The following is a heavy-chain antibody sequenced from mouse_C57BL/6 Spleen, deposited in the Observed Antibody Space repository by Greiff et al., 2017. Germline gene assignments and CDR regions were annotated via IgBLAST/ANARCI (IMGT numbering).Heavy chain of an antibody. J-gene: IGHJ2*01. CDR1: GFTFSSYA. CDR3: AREDGSSYYYFDY. D-gene: IGHD1-1*01. CDR2: ISDGGSYT. Sequence: EVQRVESGGGLVKPGGSLKLSCAASGFTFSSYALSWVRQTPEKRLEWVATISDGGSYTYYPDNVKGRFTISRDNAKNNLYLQMSHLKSEDTAMYYCAREDGSSYYYFDYWGQGTTLTVSS. V-gene: IGHV5-4*01.